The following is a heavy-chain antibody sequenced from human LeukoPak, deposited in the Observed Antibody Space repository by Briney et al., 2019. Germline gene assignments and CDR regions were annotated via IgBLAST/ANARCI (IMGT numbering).Heavy chain of an antibody. V-gene: IGHV3-48*01. J-gene: IGHJ4*02. CDR3: ARSSSGWYMDY. D-gene: IGHD6-19*01. Sequence: GGSLRLSCAASGFTFSSYSVNWVRQAPGKGLEWISYISSSSSTIYYADSVKGRFTISRDNAKNSLYLQMNSLRAEDTAVYYCARSSSGWYMDYWGQGTLVTVSS. CDR1: GFTFSSYS. CDR2: ISSSSSTI.